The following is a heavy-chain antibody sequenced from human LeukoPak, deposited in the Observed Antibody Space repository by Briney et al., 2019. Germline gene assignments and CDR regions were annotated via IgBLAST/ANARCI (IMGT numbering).Heavy chain of an antibody. CDR1: GFTFSSYW. V-gene: IGHV4-38-2*01. CDR3: ARGAEYYAIWRGYAAYSDY. D-gene: IGHD3-3*01. CDR2: VSHRGST. Sequence: PGGSLRLSCAASGFTFSSYWMSWIRQSPGKGLEWVGSVSHRGSTYYNPSLRSRVTISVDRSKQKFSLRLTSVTAADTAVYFCARGAEYYAIWRGYAAYSDYWGQGISVTVSS. J-gene: IGHJ4*02.